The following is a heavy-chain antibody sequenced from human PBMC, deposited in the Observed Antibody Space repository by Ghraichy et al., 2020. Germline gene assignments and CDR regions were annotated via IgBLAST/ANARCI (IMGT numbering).Heavy chain of an antibody. J-gene: IGHJ3*02. CDR3: ARRSGGSYSRRHAFDI. D-gene: IGHD1-26*01. Sequence: SETLSLTCTVSGGSISSYYWSWIRQPPGKGLEWIGYIYYSGSTNYNPSLKSRVTISVDTSKNQFSLKLSSVTAADTAVYYCARRSGGSYSRRHAFDIWGQGTMVTVSS. CDR2: IYYSGST. V-gene: IGHV4-59*08. CDR1: GGSISSYY.